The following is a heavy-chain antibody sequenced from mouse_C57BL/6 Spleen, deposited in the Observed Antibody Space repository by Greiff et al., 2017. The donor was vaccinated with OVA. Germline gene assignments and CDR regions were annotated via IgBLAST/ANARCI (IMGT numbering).Heavy chain of an antibody. CDR2: LSDGGSYT. J-gene: IGHJ2*01. CDR3: ARVGPRDLDY. CDR1: GFTFSSYA. V-gene: IGHV5-4*03. Sequence: DVKLVESGGGLVKPGGSLKLSCAASGFTFSSYAMSWVRQTPEKRLEWVATLSDGGSYTYYPDNVKGRFTISRDNAKNNLYLQMSHLKSEDTAMYYCARVGPRDLDYWGQGTTLTVSS.